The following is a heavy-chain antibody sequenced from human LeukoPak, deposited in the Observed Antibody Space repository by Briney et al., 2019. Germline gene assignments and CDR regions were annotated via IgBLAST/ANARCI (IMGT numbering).Heavy chain of an antibody. J-gene: IGHJ3*02. D-gene: IGHD5-12*01. CDR2: IFTSGST. V-gene: IGHV4-4*07. CDR1: GGSISNYY. CDR3: ARDLRGYSGYEGDPFDI. Sequence: SSETLSLTCTVSGGSISNYYWSWIRQPAGKGPEWIGRIFTSGSTNYNPSLESRVTMSIDTSKHQLSLELTSVTAADTAVYYCARDLRGYSGYEGDPFDIWGQGAKVTVSS.